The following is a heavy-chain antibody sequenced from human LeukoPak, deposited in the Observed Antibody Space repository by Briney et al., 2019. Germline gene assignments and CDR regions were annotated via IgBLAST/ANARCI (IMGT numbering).Heavy chain of an antibody. Sequence: WRSLTLSGAPSVFTFTSHGMHWVRQAPGKVLEWVAIITNDGSRKYYAHSVEGRFTISRDNSKNTLYLQMDSLRAEDTAVYYCARDRAWNYFDYWGQGTLVTVSS. J-gene: IGHJ4*02. D-gene: IGHD3-3*01. CDR1: VFTFTSHG. V-gene: IGHV3-30*03. CDR3: ARDRAWNYFDY. CDR2: ITNDGSRK.